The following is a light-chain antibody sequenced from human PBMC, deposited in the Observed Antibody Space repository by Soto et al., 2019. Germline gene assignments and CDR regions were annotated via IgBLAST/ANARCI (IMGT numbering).Light chain of an antibody. V-gene: IGKV1-39*01. CDR3: QQRYSTPPT. Sequence: DLQMTQSPSSLSASVGDTVTITCRASQSISSSLNWYQQKPGKAPKLLIYAASSLQSWVPSRFSGSGSGTDFTLTISSLQSEDFVTYFCQQRYSTPPTFGQGTKVAIK. CDR2: AAS. CDR1: QSISSS. J-gene: IGKJ1*01.